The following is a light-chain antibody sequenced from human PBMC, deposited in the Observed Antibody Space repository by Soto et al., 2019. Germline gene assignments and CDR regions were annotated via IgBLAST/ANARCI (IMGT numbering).Light chain of an antibody. CDR3: QQRSNWPPT. CDR1: QSVSSY. J-gene: IGKJ2*01. Sequence: EIALTQSPATLSLSPGERATLSCRASQSVSSYLAWYQQKPGQAPRLLIYDASNRATGIPARFSGSGSGTDFTLTISSLEPEDSAVYYCQQRSNWPPTFGQGTKLEIK. V-gene: IGKV3-11*01. CDR2: DAS.